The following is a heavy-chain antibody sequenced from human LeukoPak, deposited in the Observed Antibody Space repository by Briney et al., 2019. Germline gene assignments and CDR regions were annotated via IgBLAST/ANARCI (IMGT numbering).Heavy chain of an antibody. CDR3: ARLYYDSSGYPSPFDY. CDR1: GFTFSSYS. D-gene: IGHD3-22*01. J-gene: IGHJ4*02. CDR2: ISSSSSYI. Sequence: GGSLRLSCAASGFTFSSYSMNWVRQAPGKGLEWVSSISSSSSYIYYADSVKGRFTISRDNAKNSLYLQMNSLRAEDRAVYYCARLYYDSSGYPSPFDYWGQGTLVTVSS. V-gene: IGHV3-21*01.